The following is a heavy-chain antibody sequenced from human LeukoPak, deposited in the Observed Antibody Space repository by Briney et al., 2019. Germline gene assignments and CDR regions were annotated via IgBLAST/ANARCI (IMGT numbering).Heavy chain of an antibody. CDR2: IIPIFGTA. CDR3: ARGNPSRWLRFYYMDV. Sequence: SVKVSCKASGGTFSSHAISWVRQAPGQGLEWMGGIIPIFGTANYAQKFQGRVTITTDESTSTAYMELSSLRSEDTAVYYCARGNPSRWLRFYYMDVWGKGTTVTVSS. D-gene: IGHD5-12*01. V-gene: IGHV1-69*05. CDR1: GGTFSSHA. J-gene: IGHJ6*03.